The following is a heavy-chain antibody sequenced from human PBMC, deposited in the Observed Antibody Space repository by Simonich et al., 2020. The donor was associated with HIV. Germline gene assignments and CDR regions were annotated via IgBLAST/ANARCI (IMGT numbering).Heavy chain of an antibody. Sequence: QVQLQQWGAGLLKPSETLSLTCAVYGGSFSGYYWRWNHKPPGKGLEWIGEINTSGSTHYYPSLQSRVTISVDTSKHQFSLQLSAVTAADTAVYYCARGFYQRLYYFDYWGQGTLVTVSS. CDR1: GGSFSGYY. CDR2: INTSGST. J-gene: IGHJ4*02. D-gene: IGHD2-2*01. CDR3: ARGFYQRLYYFDY. V-gene: IGHV4-34*01.